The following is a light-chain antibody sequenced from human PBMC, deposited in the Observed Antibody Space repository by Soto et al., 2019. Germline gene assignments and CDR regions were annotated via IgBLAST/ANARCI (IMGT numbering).Light chain of an antibody. CDR1: QGISSY. V-gene: IGKV1-8*01. CDR3: QQYYSYPRT. Sequence: IQMTQSPSSVSASVGDRVTIPCRSSQGISSYLAWYQQKPGKAPKLLIYAASTLQSGVPSRFSGSGSGTDFTLTISCLQSEDFATYYCQQYYSYPRTFGQGTKVDIK. J-gene: IGKJ1*01. CDR2: AAS.